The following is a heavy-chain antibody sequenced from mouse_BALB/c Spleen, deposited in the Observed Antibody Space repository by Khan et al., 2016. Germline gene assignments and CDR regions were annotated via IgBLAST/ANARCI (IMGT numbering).Heavy chain of an antibody. CDR2: IDPFSGGT. D-gene: IGHD1-1*01. J-gene: IGHJ4*01. V-gene: IGHV1S135*01. CDR3: GSSTHSFYAMDY. Sequence: VQLKQSGPELMKPGASVKISCKASDYSFTSYYMHWVKQSHGKSLEWIGYIDPFSGGTSYNQNFKGKATLTVDKSSSTAYMQLSSLTSEDPAVYYCGSSTHSFYAMDYWGQGTSVTVSS. CDR1: DYSFTSYY.